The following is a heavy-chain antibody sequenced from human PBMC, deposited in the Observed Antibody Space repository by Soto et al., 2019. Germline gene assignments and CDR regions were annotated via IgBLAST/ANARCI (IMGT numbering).Heavy chain of an antibody. CDR2: MNPNSGNT. D-gene: IGHD2-8*01. CDR3: ARRLPLGYCTNGVCYTWFDP. J-gene: IGHJ5*02. Sequence: ASVKVSCKASGYTFTSYDINWVRQATGQGLEWMGWMNPNSGNTGYAQKFQGRVTMTRNTSISTAYMELSSLRSEDTAVYYCARRLPLGYCTNGVCYTWFDPWGQGTMVTVYS. CDR1: GYTFTSYD. V-gene: IGHV1-8*01.